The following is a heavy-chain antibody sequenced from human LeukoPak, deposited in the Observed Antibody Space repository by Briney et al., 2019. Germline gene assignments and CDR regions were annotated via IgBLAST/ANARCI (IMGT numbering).Heavy chain of an antibody. CDR3: TRHPTCTLNFYYMDV. CDR1: GYRFTSYW. CDR2: IYPGDSDT. J-gene: IGHJ6*03. V-gene: IGHV5-51*01. Sequence: GESLKISCKGSGYRFTSYWIGWVRQMPGKGLEWMGIIYPGDSDTRYSPSFQGQVTISADTSISTAYLQWSSLKASDTAMYYCTRHPTCTLNFYYMDVWGKGTTVTVSS.